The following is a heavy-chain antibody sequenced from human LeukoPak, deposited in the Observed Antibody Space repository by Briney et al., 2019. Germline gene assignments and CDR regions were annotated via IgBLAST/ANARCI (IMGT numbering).Heavy chain of an antibody. CDR3: ARIGGSRVFGDY. V-gene: IGHV4-39*01. Sequence: SETLSLTCTLSGVSISRDGYYWGWVRQPPGKGLEWIGTIYYSGTYYNPSLKSRVTVSVDTSKNQFSLKLSSVTAADTAMYYCARIGGSRVFGDYWGQGILVTVSS. CDR1: GVSISRDGYY. J-gene: IGHJ4*02. CDR2: IYYSGT. D-gene: IGHD2-15*01.